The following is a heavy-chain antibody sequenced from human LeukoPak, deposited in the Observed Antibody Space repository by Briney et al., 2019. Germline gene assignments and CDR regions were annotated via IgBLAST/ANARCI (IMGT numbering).Heavy chain of an antibody. J-gene: IGHJ3*02. CDR2: ISGSGGRT. D-gene: IGHD2-2*03. CDR3: AIPTCSGSGYCSTSDPFHT. Sequence: GGSPRLSCAASGFTFDNYGIGWVRQAPGKGLEWVSGISGSGGRTYYADSVKGRFTISRDNSKNTLFLQLNSLGVEDTATYYCAIPTCSGSGYCSTSDPFHTWGQGTMVTVSS. CDR1: GFTFDNYG. V-gene: IGHV3-23*01.